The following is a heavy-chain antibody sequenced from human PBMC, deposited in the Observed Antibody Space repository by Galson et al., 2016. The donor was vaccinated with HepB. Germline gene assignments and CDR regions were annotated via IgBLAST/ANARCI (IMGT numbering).Heavy chain of an antibody. CDR1: GDSISSSGSYS. CDR2: IYHSGTT. Sequence: TLSLTCGVSGDSISSSGSYSWHWIRQPPGKGLEWIGYIYHSGTTYYNPSLKSRLTISVDKSKNQFSLNLSSVTAADTAVYYCARGAYSGHGLAYWGQGTLLTVSS. J-gene: IGHJ1*01. D-gene: IGHD5-12*01. V-gene: IGHV4-30-2*01. CDR3: ARGAYSGHGLAY.